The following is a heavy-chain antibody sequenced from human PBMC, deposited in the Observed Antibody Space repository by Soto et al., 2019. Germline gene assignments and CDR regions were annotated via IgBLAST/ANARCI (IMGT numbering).Heavy chain of an antibody. V-gene: IGHV4-59*12. CDR1: GGSISSYY. CDR3: ARGKMIKFGGVIVDYFDY. CDR2: INYSGST. J-gene: IGHJ4*02. D-gene: IGHD3-16*02. Sequence: SETLSLTCTVSGGSISSYYWSWIRKPPGKGLEWIGEINYSGSTNYNPSLKSRVTISVDTSKNQFSLKLSSVTAADTALFYFARGKMIKFGGVIVDYFDYWGQGALVTVSS.